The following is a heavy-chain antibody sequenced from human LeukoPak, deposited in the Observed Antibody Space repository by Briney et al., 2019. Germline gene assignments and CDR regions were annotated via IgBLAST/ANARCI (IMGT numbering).Heavy chain of an antibody. D-gene: IGHD3-16*01. Sequence: SETLSLTCTVSGGSISSYYWSWIRQPPGKGLEWIGYIYYSGSTNYNPSLKSRVTISVDTSKNQFSLKLSSVTAADTAVYYCARGLGNNWFDPWGQRTLVTVSS. CDR3: ARGLGNNWFDP. J-gene: IGHJ5*02. CDR1: GGSISSYY. V-gene: IGHV4-59*01. CDR2: IYYSGST.